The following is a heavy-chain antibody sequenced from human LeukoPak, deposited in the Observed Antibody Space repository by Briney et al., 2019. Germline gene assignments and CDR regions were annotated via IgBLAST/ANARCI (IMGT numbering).Heavy chain of an antibody. Sequence: ASVKVSCKASVYTFTAYYVHWVRQAPGQGLEWMGWINPKNGGTNHAQKLQGRVAMTRDTSISTAYKELSRLRSDDTAVYYCARSQGEVLLPLVYWRQGTLVTVCS. J-gene: IGHJ4*02. CDR1: VYTFTAYY. D-gene: IGHD1-1*01. V-gene: IGHV1-2*02. CDR2: INPKNGGT. CDR3: ARSQGEVLLPLVY.